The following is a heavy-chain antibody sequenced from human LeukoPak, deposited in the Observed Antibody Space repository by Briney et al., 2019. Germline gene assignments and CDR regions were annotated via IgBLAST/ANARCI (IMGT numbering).Heavy chain of an antibody. D-gene: IGHD2-2*01. CDR1: GFTFSSYA. V-gene: IGHV3-23*01. Sequence: PGGSLRLSCAASGFTFSSYAMSWVRQAPGKGLEWVSAISGSGGSTYYADSVKGRFTISRDNSKNTLYLQMNSLRAEDTAVYYCAKSVLAPVVPAALDAFDIWGQGTMVTVSS. J-gene: IGHJ3*02. CDR2: ISGSGGST. CDR3: AKSVLAPVVPAALDAFDI.